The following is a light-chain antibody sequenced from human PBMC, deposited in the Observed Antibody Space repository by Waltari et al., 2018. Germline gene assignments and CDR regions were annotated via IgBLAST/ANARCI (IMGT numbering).Light chain of an antibody. J-gene: IGKJ1*01. CDR2: DAS. CDR1: QSIRSW. Sequence: DIQMTQSPSTLSASVGDRVTITCRASQSIRSWLAWSQQKPGKAPKLLIYDASSLESGVPSRFSGSGSGTEFTLTISSLQPDDFATYYCQQYNSYGTFGQGTKVEIK. CDR3: QQYNSYGT. V-gene: IGKV1-5*01.